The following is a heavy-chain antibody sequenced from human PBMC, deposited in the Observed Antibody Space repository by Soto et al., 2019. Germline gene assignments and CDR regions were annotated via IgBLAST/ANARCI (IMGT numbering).Heavy chain of an antibody. J-gene: IGHJ3*02. CDR2: IWYDGSNK. CDR1: GFTFSSYG. Sequence: PGGSLRLSCAASGFTFSSYGMHWVRQAPGKGLEWVAVIWYDGSNKYYADSVKGRFTISRDNSKNTLYLQMNSLRAEDTAVYYCARGGGTPGPLLYGDYGGAFDIWGQGTMVTVSS. D-gene: IGHD4-17*01. CDR3: ARGGGTPGPLLYGDYGGAFDI. V-gene: IGHV3-33*01.